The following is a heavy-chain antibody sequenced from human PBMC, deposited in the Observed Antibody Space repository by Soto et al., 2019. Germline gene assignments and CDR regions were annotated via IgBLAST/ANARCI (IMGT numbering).Heavy chain of an antibody. J-gene: IGHJ4*02. CDR3: ARGRFYSYGYIDY. CDR1: GYTFTGYY. Sequence: QVQLVQYGAEVKKPEDSVKVSCKASGYTFTGYYMHWVRHAPGQGLEWMGWIIPNSGGTNYSQKLQDWDPMPMETSFRTAYMELSWLSSDGTAVYYCARGRFYSYGYIDYWRQGTLVTVSS. CDR2: IIPNSGGT. D-gene: IGHD5-18*01. V-gene: IGHV1-2*04.